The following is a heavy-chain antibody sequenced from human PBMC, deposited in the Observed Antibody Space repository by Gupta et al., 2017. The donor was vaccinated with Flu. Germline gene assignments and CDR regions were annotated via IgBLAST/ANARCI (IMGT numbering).Heavy chain of an antibody. CDR3: ARVRDRGSDGRDV. D-gene: IGHD3-10*01. J-gene: IGHJ6*02. Sequence: YIHWVQQAPGKGLVWMGLVDPADGETKYGEKFQGRVNITADTSTDTVYMELSSLRSEDTAVYYCARVRDRGSDGRDVWGQGGPGTAPS. CDR2: VDPADGET. V-gene: IGHV1-69-2*01. CDR1: Y.